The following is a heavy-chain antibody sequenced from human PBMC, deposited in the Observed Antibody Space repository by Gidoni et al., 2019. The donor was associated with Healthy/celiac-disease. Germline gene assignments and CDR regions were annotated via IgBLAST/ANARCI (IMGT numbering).Heavy chain of an antibody. J-gene: IGHJ4*02. CDR1: GFTFSSYG. CDR3: AKGKTTVTVLFDY. CDR2: ISYDGSNK. V-gene: IGHV3-30*18. D-gene: IGHD4-17*01. Sequence: QGKLVESGGGVVQPGRARRRHCAASGFTFSSYGMHWVRQAPGKGLECVAVISYDGSNKYYAASVKGRFTISSDNSKNTLYLQMNSLRAEDTAVYYCAKGKTTVTVLFDYWGQGTLVTVSS.